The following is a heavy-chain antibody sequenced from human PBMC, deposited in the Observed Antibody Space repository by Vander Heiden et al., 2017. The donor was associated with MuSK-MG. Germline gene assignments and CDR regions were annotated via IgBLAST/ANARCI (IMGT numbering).Heavy chain of an antibody. D-gene: IGHD6-19*01. CDR1: GFTFSGYA. J-gene: IGHJ4*02. CDR2: ISYDGSNK. V-gene: IGHV3-30-3*01. CDR3: ARAGSIAVAAAAFDY. Sequence: QVQLVAPGRGVVQPGRSLRLSCPASGFTFSGYAMDWVRRAPGKGLEWVAVISYDGSNKCYADSVKGRFTISRDNSKNTLYLQMNSLRAEDTAVYYCARAGSIAVAAAAFDYWGQGTLVTVSS.